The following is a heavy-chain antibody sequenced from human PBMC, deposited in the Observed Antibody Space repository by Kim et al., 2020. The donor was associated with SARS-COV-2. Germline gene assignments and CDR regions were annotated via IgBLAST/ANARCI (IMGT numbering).Heavy chain of an antibody. Sequence: SETLSLTCAVYGGSFSGYYWSWIRQPPGKGLEWIGEINHSGSTNYNPSLKSRVTISVDTSKNQFSLKLSSVTAADTAVYYCARVKDTNYGSGSYYTPPYWYFDLWGRGTLVSVSS. V-gene: IGHV4-34*01. CDR2: INHSGST. CDR1: GGSFSGYY. CDR3: ARVKDTNYGSGSYYTPPYWYFDL. D-gene: IGHD3-10*01. J-gene: IGHJ2*01.